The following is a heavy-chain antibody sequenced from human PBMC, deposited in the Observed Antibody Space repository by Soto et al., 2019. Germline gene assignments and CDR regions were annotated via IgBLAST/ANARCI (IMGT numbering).Heavy chain of an antibody. V-gene: IGHV1-24*01. Sequence: ASVKVSCKVSGYTLTELSMHWVRQAPGKGLEWMGGFDPEDAEIIYAQKFQGRATMTEDTSTDTAYMELSSLRSEDTAVYYCAGITMIVVGAYGMDVWGQGTTVTVSS. CDR2: FDPEDAEI. D-gene: IGHD3-22*01. CDR1: GYTLTELS. J-gene: IGHJ6*02. CDR3: AGITMIVVGAYGMDV.